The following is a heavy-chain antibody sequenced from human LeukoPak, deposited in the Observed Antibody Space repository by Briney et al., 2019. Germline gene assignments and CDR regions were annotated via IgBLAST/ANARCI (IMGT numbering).Heavy chain of an antibody. J-gene: IGHJ4*02. V-gene: IGHV3-48*03. CDR2: ISSSGNTI. CDR1: GFTFSSYE. Sequence: PGGSLRLSCAASGFTFSSYEMNWVRQAPGKGLEWVSYISSSGNTIYYADSVKGRFTISRDNAKNSLYLLMNSLRAEDTAVYYCARRAGAYSHPYDYWGRGTLVTVSS. CDR3: ARRAGAYSHPYDY. D-gene: IGHD4/OR15-4a*01.